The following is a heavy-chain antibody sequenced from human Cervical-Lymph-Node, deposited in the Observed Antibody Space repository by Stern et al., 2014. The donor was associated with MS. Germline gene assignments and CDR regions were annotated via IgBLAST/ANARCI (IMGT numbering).Heavy chain of an antibody. CDR3: ARLTLGATAANWFDP. J-gene: IGHJ5*02. V-gene: IGHV1-69*01. D-gene: IGHD1-26*01. CDR1: GGTFSSYA. Sequence: MQLVESGAEVKKPGSSVKVSCKASGGTFSSYAISWVRQAPGQGLEWMGGIIPIFGTANYAQKFQGRVTITADESTSTAYMELSSLRSEDTAVYYCARLTLGATAANWFDPWGQGTLVTVSS. CDR2: IIPIFGTA.